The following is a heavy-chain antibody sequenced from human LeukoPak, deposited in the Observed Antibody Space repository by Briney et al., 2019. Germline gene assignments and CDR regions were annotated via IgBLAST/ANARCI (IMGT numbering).Heavy chain of an antibody. J-gene: IGHJ4*02. D-gene: IGHD1-1*01. V-gene: IGHV4-30-4*08. CDR2: IYYSGCT. CDR3: ARQVRAGYFDY. Sequence: KPSETLSLTCTVSGGSISSGDYYWSWVRQPPGKGLEWIGYIYYSGCTYYNPSLKSRVTISVDTSKNQFSLKLSSVTAADTAVYYCARQVRAGYFDYWGQGTLVTVSS. CDR1: GGSISSGDYY.